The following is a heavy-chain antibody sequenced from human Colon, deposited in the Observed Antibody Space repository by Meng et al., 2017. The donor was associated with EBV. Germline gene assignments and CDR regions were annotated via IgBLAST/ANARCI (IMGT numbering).Heavy chain of an antibody. J-gene: IGHJ2*01. Sequence: QVRLVQHGSELKNSGASVKVSCKASGYTFINYGSNWVRQAPGQGLEWMGWINTHTGNPTYGQGFTGRFVLSSDTSVSTANLQISSLKAEDTAVYYCARGGPYPDSSGFHWYFDLWGRGTLVTVSS. V-gene: IGHV7-4-1*02. CDR3: ARGGPYPDSSGFHWYFDL. CDR1: GYTFINYG. CDR2: INTHTGNP. D-gene: IGHD3-22*01.